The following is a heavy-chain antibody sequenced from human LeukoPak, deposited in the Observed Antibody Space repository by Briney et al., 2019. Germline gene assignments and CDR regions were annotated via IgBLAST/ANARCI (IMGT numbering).Heavy chain of an antibody. CDR2: IYHSGST. J-gene: IGHJ4*02. CDR1: GYSISSGYY. V-gene: IGHV4-38-2*02. CDR3: ARRYDFWSGYPPPLDY. D-gene: IGHD3-3*01. Sequence: SETLSLTCTVSGYSISSGYYWGWIRQPPGKGLEWIGNIYHSGSTYYNPSLKSRVTISVDTSKKQFSLKLSSVTAADTAVYYCARRYDFWSGYPPPLDYWGQGTLVTVSS.